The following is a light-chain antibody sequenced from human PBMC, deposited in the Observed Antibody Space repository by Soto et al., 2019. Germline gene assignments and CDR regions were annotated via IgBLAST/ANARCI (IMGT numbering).Light chain of an antibody. J-gene: IGLJ1*01. CDR1: SSDVGSYNL. CDR3: CSYAGSTWGYV. Sequence: QSVLTQPASVSGSPGQSITISCTGTSSDVGSYNLVSWYQQLPGKAPQLMIYEVSKRPSGVSNRFSGSKSGNTASLTISGLQAEDEADYYRCSYAGSTWGYVFGTGTKVTVL. CDR2: EVS. V-gene: IGLV2-23*02.